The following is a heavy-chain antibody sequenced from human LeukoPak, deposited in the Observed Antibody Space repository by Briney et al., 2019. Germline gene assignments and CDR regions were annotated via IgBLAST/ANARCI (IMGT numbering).Heavy chain of an antibody. V-gene: IGHV1-18*01. J-gene: IGHJ3*02. CDR2: IGAYNGNT. Sequence: ASVKVSCKASGYTFTSYGISWVRQAPGQGLEWMGWIGAYNGNTNYAQKLQGRVTMTTDTSTSTAYMELRSLRSDDTAVYYCARDLLVVVPAAISGSNIWGQGTMVTVSS. CDR1: GYTFTSYG. CDR3: ARDLLVVVPAAISGSNI. D-gene: IGHD2-2*01.